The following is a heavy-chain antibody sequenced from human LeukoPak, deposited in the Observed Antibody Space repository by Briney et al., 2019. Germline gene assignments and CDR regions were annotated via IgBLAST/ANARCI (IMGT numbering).Heavy chain of an antibody. J-gene: IGHJ4*02. V-gene: IGHV4-39*01. CDR2: IFYSGST. CDR1: SGSISNSNYY. D-gene: IGHD6-13*01. CDR3: ARLAIAAAGPYDY. Sequence: SETLSLTCSVSSGSISNSNYYWGWIRQPPGKGLEWIGSIFYSGSTDYNPSLKSRVTISVDTSKNQFSLTLNSVTAADTAVYYCARLAIAAAGPYDYWGQGTLVTVSS.